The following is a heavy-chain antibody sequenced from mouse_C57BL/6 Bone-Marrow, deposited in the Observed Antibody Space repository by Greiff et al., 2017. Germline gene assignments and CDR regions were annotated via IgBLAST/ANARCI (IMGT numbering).Heavy chain of an antibody. CDR3: TTVGRTGPFAY. Sequence: EVQLQQSGAELVRPGASVKLSCTASGFNIKDDYMHWVKQRPEQGLEWIGWIDPENGDTEYASKFQGKATITADTSSNTAYLQLSSLTSEDTAVYYCTTVGRTGPFAYWGQGTLVTVSA. CDR2: IDPENGDT. CDR1: GFNIKDDY. V-gene: IGHV14-4*01. J-gene: IGHJ3*01. D-gene: IGHD4-1*01.